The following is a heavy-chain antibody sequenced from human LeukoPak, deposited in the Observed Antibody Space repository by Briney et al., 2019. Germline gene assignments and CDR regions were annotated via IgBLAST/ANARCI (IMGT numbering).Heavy chain of an antibody. J-gene: IGHJ4*02. CDR3: ARGGASSRYFGY. CDR1: GVSISGHF. CDR2: VSYSGDT. D-gene: IGHD1-26*01. V-gene: IGHV4-59*11. Sequence: KTSETLSLTCTVSGVSISGHFWSWIRQPPGKGLEWIGFVSYSGDTNYSPSFNGRVTISLDTSKSQFSLNLNSVTAADTAVYFCARGGASSRYFGYWGQGTLVTVSS.